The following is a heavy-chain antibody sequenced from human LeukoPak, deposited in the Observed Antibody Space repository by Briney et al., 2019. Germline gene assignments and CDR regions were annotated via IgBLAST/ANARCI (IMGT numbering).Heavy chain of an antibody. CDR1: GGSISSNW. V-gene: IGHV4-39*01. CDR2: IYYSGST. Sequence: PSGTLSLTCAVSGGSISSNWWSWVRQPPGKGLEWIGSIYYSGSTYYNPSLKSRVTISVDTSKNQFSLKLSSVTAADTAVYYCARLGSGYYYPFDYWGQGTLVTVSS. D-gene: IGHD3-22*01. J-gene: IGHJ4*02. CDR3: ARLGSGYYYPFDY.